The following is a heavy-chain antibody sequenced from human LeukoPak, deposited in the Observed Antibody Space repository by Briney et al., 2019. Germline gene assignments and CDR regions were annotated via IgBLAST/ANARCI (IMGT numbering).Heavy chain of an antibody. Sequence: PGRSLRLPCAASGFTFSSYAMHWVRQAPGKGLEWVAVISYDGSNKYYADSVKGRFTISRDNSKNTLYLQMNSLRAEDTAVYYCARDHEDTAMATGYFDYWGQGTLVTVSS. CDR1: GFTFSSYA. D-gene: IGHD5-18*01. CDR2: ISYDGSNK. CDR3: ARDHEDTAMATGYFDY. V-gene: IGHV3-30-3*01. J-gene: IGHJ4*02.